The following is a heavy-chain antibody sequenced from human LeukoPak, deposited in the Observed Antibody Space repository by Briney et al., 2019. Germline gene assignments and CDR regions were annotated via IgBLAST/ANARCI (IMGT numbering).Heavy chain of an antibody. V-gene: IGHV1-2*02. CDR2: INPNSGGT. Sequence: ASVKVSCKASGYTFTGYYMHWVRQAPGQGLEWMGWINPNSGGTNYAQKFQGRVTMTRDTSISTAYMELSRLRSDDTAVYCCARDQPYYYGSGSYYKNHYYYYMDVWGKGTTVTVSS. CDR1: GYTFTGYY. J-gene: IGHJ6*03. CDR3: ARDQPYYYGSGSYYKNHYYYYMDV. D-gene: IGHD3-10*01.